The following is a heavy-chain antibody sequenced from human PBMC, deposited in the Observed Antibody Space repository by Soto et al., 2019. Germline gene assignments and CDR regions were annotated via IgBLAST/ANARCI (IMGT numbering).Heavy chain of an antibody. CDR1: GYTFTSYG. D-gene: IGHD3-10*01. V-gene: IGHV1-18*01. J-gene: IGHJ6*03. CDR3: ARVVWFGELHYYYMDV. Sequence: ASVKVSCKASGYTFTSYGISWVRQAPGQGLEWMGWISAYNGNTNYAQKLQGRVTMTTDTSTSTAYMELRSLRSDDTAVYYCARVVWFGELHYYYMDVWGKGTTVTVSS. CDR2: ISAYNGNT.